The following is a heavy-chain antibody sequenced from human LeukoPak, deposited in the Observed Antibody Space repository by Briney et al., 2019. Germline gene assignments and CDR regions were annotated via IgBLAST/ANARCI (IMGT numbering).Heavy chain of an antibody. J-gene: IGHJ4*02. V-gene: IGHV3-30-3*01. CDR2: ISYDGSNK. CDR3: AKDTLGVGFLFNY. D-gene: IGHD2-8*01. Sequence: GGSLRLSCAASGFPFSSYAMHWVRQAPGKGLEWVAVISYDGSNKYYADSVKGRFTISRDNSKNTLYLQMNSLRAEDTAVYYCAKDTLGVGFLFNYGGQGTLVTVS. CDR1: GFPFSSYA.